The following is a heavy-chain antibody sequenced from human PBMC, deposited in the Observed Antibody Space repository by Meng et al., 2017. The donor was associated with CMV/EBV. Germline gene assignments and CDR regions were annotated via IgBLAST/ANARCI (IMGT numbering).Heavy chain of an antibody. V-gene: IGHV4-61*01. Sequence: SETLSLTCTVSGGSVSSGSYYWSWIRQPPGKGLEWIGYIYYSGSTNYNPSLKSRVTISVETSKNQFSLKLSSVTAADTAVYSCARGRLGYGGNSEDWFDPWGQGTLVTVSS. CDR3: ARGRLGYGGNSEDWFDP. CDR1: GGSVSSGSYY. D-gene: IGHD4-23*01. J-gene: IGHJ5*02. CDR2: IYYSGST.